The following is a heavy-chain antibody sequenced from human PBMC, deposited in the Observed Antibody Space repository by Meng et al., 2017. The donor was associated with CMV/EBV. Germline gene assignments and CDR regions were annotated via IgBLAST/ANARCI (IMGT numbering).Heavy chain of an antibody. CDR2: ISSSSSYI. CDR3: ARDFPYCSSTSCYPW. J-gene: IGHJ4*02. D-gene: IGHD2-2*01. Sequence: GESLKISCAVSGFTFSSYSMNWVRQAPGKGLEWVSSISSSSSYIYYADSVKGRFTISRDNAKNSLYLQMNSLSAEDTAVYYCARDFPYCSSTSCYPWWGQGTLVTVSS. V-gene: IGHV3-21*01. CDR1: GFTFSSYS.